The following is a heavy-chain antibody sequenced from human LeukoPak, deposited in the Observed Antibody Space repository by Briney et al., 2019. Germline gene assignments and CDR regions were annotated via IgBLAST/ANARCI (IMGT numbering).Heavy chain of an antibody. CDR3: AREPMVRGVIGP. V-gene: IGHV1-8*01. D-gene: IGHD3-10*01. J-gene: IGHJ4*02. CDR1: GYTFTSYD. Sequence: ASVKVSCKASGYTFTSYDINWVRQATGQGLEWMGWMNPNSGNTGYAPKFQGRVTMTRNTSISTAYMELSSLRSEDTAVYYCAREPMVRGVIGPWGQGTLVTVSS. CDR2: MNPNSGNT.